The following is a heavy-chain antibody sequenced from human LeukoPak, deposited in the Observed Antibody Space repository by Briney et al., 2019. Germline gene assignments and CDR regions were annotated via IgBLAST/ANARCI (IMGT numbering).Heavy chain of an antibody. V-gene: IGHV3-23*01. J-gene: IGHJ4*02. Sequence: GGSLRLSCAASGFTFSSYAMSWVRQAPGKGLEWVSAISGSGGSTYYADSVEGRFTISRDNSKNTLYLQMNSLRAEDTAVYYCAKDLYSSSWYTAPYFDYWGQGTLVTVSS. CDR3: AKDLYSSSWYTAPYFDY. D-gene: IGHD6-13*01. CDR1: GFTFSSYA. CDR2: ISGSGGST.